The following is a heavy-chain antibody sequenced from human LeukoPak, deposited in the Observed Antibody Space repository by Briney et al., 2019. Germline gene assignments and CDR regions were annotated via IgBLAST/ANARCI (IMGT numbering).Heavy chain of an antibody. CDR1: GGSFSGYY. CDR3: AREFWEVTPLDY. J-gene: IGHJ4*02. CDR2: INHSGST. Sequence: PSETLSLTCAVYGGSFSGYYWSWIRQPPGKGLEWIGEINHSGSTNYNPSLKSRVTISVDTSKNQFSLKLSSVTAADTAVYYCAREFWEVTPLDYWGQGTLVTVSS. V-gene: IGHV4-34*01. D-gene: IGHD3-10*01.